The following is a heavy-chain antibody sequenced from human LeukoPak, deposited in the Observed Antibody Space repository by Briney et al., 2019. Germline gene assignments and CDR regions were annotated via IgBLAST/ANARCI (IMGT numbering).Heavy chain of an antibody. V-gene: IGHV1-8*01. CDR1: GYTFTSYD. CDR2: MDPNSGNT. CDR3: ARGIPETPAFDY. D-gene: IGHD2-21*01. Sequence: ASVKVSCKASGYTFTSYDINWVRQATGQGLEWMGWMDPNSGNTGYAQKFQGRVTMTRNTSISTAYMELSSLRSEDTAVYYCARGIPETPAFDYWAREPWSPSPQ. J-gene: IGHJ4*02.